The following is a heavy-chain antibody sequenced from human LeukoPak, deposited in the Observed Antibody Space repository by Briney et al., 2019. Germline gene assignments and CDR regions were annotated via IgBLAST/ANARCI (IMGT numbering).Heavy chain of an antibody. CDR3: ARGGNIVVVPEYYFDY. CDR1: GGSFSGYY. Sequence: SETLSLTCAVYGGSFSGYYWSWIRQPPGKGLEWIGEINHSGSTNYNPSLKSRVTISVDTSKNQFSLKLSSVTAAYTAVYYCARGGNIVVVPEYYFDYWGQGTLVTVSS. CDR2: INHSGST. V-gene: IGHV4-34*01. D-gene: IGHD2-2*01. J-gene: IGHJ4*02.